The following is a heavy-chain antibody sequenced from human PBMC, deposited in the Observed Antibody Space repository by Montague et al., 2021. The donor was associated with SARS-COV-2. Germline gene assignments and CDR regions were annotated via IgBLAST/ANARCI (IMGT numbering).Heavy chain of an antibody. CDR1: GFTFDDYG. D-gene: IGHD3-10*01. Sequence: SLRLSCAASGFTFDDYGMSWVRQAPGKGLEWVSGISRSGDSTAYGDSVKGRFIISRDNAKNTLYLQMNSLRVEDTAFYHCSRGGGMIRGVVDFWGQGILVSVSS. J-gene: IGHJ4*02. CDR3: SRGGGMIRGVVDF. V-gene: IGHV3-20*01. CDR2: ISRSGDST.